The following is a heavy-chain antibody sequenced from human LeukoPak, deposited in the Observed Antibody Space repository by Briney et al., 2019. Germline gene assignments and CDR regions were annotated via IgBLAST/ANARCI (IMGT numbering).Heavy chain of an antibody. Sequence: GGSLRLSCAASGFTFSSYGMHWVRRAPGKGLEWVAVIGDNGSDKYYADSVKGRFTISRDTSRNMLYLQMNSLRAEDTALFYCARASYYYDSSGGYAFDIWGQGTMVTVSS. CDR1: GFTFSSYG. CDR2: IGDNGSDK. V-gene: IGHV3-33*08. CDR3: ARASYYYDSSGGYAFDI. J-gene: IGHJ3*02. D-gene: IGHD3-22*01.